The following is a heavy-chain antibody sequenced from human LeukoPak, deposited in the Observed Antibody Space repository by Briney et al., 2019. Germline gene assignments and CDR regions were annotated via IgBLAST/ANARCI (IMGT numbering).Heavy chain of an antibody. D-gene: IGHD6-13*01. Sequence: SETLSLTCAVYGGSFSGYYWSWIRQPPGKGLEWIGEINHSGSTNYNPSLKSRVTISVDTSKNQFSLKLSSVTAADTAVYYCARGLTWTFPFASLIVVGETAAGHDAFDIWGQGTMVTVSS. CDR3: ARGLTWTFPFASLIVVGETAAGHDAFDI. CDR2: INHSGST. CDR1: GGSFSGYY. J-gene: IGHJ3*02. V-gene: IGHV4-34*01.